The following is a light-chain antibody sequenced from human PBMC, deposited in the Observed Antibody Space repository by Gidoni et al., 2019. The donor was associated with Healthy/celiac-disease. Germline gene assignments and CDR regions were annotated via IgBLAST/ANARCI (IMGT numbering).Light chain of an antibody. CDR3: QQSYSTPKCS. V-gene: IGKV1-39*01. J-gene: IGKJ2*04. CDR2: AAY. Sequence: DIQMTQSPSSRSVSVGDRVTITCRASQCISSYLNWYQQKPGKAPQLLIYAAYSLQSGVPSRFSDSGSWTDFTLTISSLPPEDFATYYCQQSYSTPKCSFGQGAKLEIK. CDR1: QCISSY.